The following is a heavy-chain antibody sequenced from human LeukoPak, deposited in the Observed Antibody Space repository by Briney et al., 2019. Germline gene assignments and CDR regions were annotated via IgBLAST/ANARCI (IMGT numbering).Heavy chain of an antibody. Sequence: AGGSLRLSCAASGFTSSSYWMHWVRQAPGKGLVWVSRITSDGSSTNYADSVKGRFTISRDNAKNTLYLQMNSLRAEDTAVYYCVRDRVAAAAWGQGTLVTVSS. D-gene: IGHD6-13*01. CDR1: GFTSSSYW. J-gene: IGHJ5*02. V-gene: IGHV3-74*01. CDR3: VRDRVAAAA. CDR2: ITSDGSST.